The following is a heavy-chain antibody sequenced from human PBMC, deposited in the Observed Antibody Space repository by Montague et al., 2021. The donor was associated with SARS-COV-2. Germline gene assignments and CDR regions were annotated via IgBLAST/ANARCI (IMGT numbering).Heavy chain of an antibody. J-gene: IGHJ4*02. Sequence: SLRLSCAAAGGKGRREDRRGGGENKRKRMERVSLIYSGGSSTFYADSVKGRFTISRDKSKNTLYLQMNSLRAEDTAVYYCAKSSGSYGDYFDYWGQGTLVTVSS. CDR2: IYSGGSST. CDR3: AKSSGSYGDYFDY. CDR1: GGKGRRED. D-gene: IGHD1-26*01. V-gene: IGHV3-23*03.